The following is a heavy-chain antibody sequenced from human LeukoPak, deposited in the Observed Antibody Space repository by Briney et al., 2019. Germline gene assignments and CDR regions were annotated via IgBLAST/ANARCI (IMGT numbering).Heavy chain of an antibody. J-gene: IGHJ4*02. Sequence: GGSLRLSCAASGFTFSSCAMHWVRQAPGKGLEWVAVISYDGSNKYYADSVKGRFTISRDNSKNTLYLQMNSLRAEDTAVYYCAKGGYSYGFEYWGQGTLVTVSS. D-gene: IGHD5-18*01. CDR2: ISYDGSNK. CDR1: GFTFSSCA. CDR3: AKGGYSYGFEY. V-gene: IGHV3-30-3*01.